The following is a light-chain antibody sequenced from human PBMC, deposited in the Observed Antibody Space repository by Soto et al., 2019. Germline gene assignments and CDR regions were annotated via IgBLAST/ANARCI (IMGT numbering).Light chain of an antibody. CDR1: SSNIGGNY. Sequence: QSVLTQPPSASGTPGQGVTISCSGSSSNIGGNYVYWYQQLPGTAPKLLIYRNDQRPSGVPDRFSGSKSGTSASLAISGLRSEDEDDYHCAAWADSLTVVFGGGTKLTVL. V-gene: IGLV1-47*01. J-gene: IGLJ2*01. CDR3: AAWADSLTVV. CDR2: RND.